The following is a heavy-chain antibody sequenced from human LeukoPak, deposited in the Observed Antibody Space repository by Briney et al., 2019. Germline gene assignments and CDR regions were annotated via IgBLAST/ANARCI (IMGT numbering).Heavy chain of an antibody. V-gene: IGHV1-69*01. CDR1: GGTFSSYA. CDR2: IIPIFGTA. Sequence: SVKVSCKASGGTFSSYAISWVRQAPGQGLEWMGGIIPIFGTATYAQKFQGRVTITADESTSTAYMELSSLRSEDTAVYYCARDWLQPGGYFDYWGQGTLVTVSS. D-gene: IGHD5-24*01. J-gene: IGHJ4*02. CDR3: ARDWLQPGGYFDY.